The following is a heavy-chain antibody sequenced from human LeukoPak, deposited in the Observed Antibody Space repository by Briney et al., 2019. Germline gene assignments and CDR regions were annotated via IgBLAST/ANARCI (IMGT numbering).Heavy chain of an antibody. J-gene: IGHJ3*02. V-gene: IGHV3-21*01. CDR2: ISGSSSYI. D-gene: IGHD3-22*01. CDR1: GFTFSTYS. CDR3: ARDSITMILDGVRAFDI. Sequence: GGSLRLSCAASGFTFSTYSMTWVRQAPGKRLEWVSSISGSSSYIYYADSVTGRFTISRDNAKNSLYLQMNSLRAEDTAVYYCARDSITMILDGVRAFDIWGQGTMVSVSP.